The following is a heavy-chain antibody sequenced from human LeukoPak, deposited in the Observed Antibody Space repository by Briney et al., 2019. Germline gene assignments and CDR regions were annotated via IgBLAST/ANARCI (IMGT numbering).Heavy chain of an antibody. CDR1: GFTFSSYE. D-gene: IGHD1-7*01. Sequence: GGSLRLSCAASGFTFSSYEMNWVRQAPGKGLEWVSYISSSGSTIYYADSLKGRFTISRDNAKNSLYLQMNSLRAEDTAVYYCARDRDWNSGFDYWGQGTPVTVSS. V-gene: IGHV3-48*03. CDR3: ARDRDWNSGFDY. J-gene: IGHJ4*02. CDR2: ISSSGSTI.